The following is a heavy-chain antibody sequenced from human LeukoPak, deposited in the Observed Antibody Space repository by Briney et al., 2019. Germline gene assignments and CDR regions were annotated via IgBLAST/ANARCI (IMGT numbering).Heavy chain of an antibody. Sequence: GGSLRLSCAASGFTFSSYAMHWVRQAPGKGLEWVAVISYDGSNKYYADSVKGRFTISRDNAKSSLYLQMNSLRAEDTAIYYCAREASHCGGDCYDYWGQGTLVTVSS. CDR2: ISYDGSNK. D-gene: IGHD2-21*01. V-gene: IGHV3-30*04. J-gene: IGHJ4*02. CDR3: AREASHCGGDCYDY. CDR1: GFTFSSYA.